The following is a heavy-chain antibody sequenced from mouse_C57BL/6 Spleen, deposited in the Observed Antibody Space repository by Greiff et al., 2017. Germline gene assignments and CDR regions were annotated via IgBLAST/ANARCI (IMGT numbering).Heavy chain of an antibody. J-gene: IGHJ2*01. Sequence: VQLQQPGAELVRPGSSVKLSCKASGYTFTSYWMHWVKQRPIQGLEWIGNIDPSDSETHYNQKFKDKATLTVDKSSSTAYMQLSSLTSEESAVYYCARGENGYDPYYFDYWGQGTTLTVSS. V-gene: IGHV1-52*01. CDR2: IDPSDSET. CDR1: GYTFTSYW. CDR3: ARGENGYDPYYFDY. D-gene: IGHD2-2*01.